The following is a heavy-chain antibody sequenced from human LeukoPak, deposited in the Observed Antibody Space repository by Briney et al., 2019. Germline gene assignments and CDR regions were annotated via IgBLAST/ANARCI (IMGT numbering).Heavy chain of an antibody. CDR1: GGSFSGYY. CDR2: INHSGST. CDR3: AREDYYGSGSYHM. V-gene: IGHV4-34*01. J-gene: IGHJ4*02. Sequence: PSETLSLTCAVYGGSFSGYYWSWIRQPPGKGLEWIGEINHSGSTNYNPSLKSRVTISVDTSKNQFSLKLSSVTAADTAVYYCAREDYYGSGSYHMWGQGTLVTVSS. D-gene: IGHD3-10*01.